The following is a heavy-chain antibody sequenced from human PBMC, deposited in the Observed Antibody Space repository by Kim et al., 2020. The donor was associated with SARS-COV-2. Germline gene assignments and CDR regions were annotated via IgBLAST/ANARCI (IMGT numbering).Heavy chain of an antibody. CDR1: GFTFSSYG. V-gene: IGHV3-30*03. Sequence: GGSLRLSCAASGFTFSSYGMHWVRQAPGKGLEWVAVISYDGSNKYYADSVKGRFTISRDNSKNTLYLQMNSLRAEDTAVYYCAGRYCSSTCYYYYYYYDG. CDR2: ISYDGSNK. D-gene: IGHD2-2*01. J-gene: IGHJ6*01. CDR3: AGRYCSSTCYYYYYYYDG.